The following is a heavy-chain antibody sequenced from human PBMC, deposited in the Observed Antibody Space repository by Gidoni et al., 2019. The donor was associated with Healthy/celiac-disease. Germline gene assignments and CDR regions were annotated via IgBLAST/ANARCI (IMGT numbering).Heavy chain of an antibody. Sequence: QLQLQESGPGLVKPSETLSLTCTVSGGSISSSSYYWGWIRQPPGKGLEWIGSIYYSGSTYYNPSLKSRVTISVDTSKNQFSLKLSSVTAADTAVYYCARHFLRGSTPWYFDYWGQGTLVTVSS. CDR3: ARHFLRGSTPWYFDY. D-gene: IGHD2-15*01. J-gene: IGHJ4*02. CDR1: GGSISSSSYY. CDR2: IYYSGST. V-gene: IGHV4-39*01.